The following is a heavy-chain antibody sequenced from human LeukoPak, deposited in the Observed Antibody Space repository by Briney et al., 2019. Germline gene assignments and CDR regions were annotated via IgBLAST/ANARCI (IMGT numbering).Heavy chain of an antibody. Sequence: SETLSLTCTVSGTSISSYSWSWIRQAPGKGLEWIGYISYSGGTNYNPSLKSRVTISVDTSKNQFSLKLSSVTAADTAVYYCARIGVGAFDIWGQGTMVTVSS. D-gene: IGHD2-8*01. J-gene: IGHJ3*02. CDR3: ARIGVGAFDI. CDR2: ISYSGGT. V-gene: IGHV4-59*08. CDR1: GTSISSYS.